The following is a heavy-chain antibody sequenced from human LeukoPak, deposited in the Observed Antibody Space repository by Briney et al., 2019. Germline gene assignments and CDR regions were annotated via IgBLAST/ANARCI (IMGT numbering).Heavy chain of an antibody. D-gene: IGHD6-19*01. CDR2: INPNSGGT. V-gene: IGHV1-2*02. CDR3: ARPMRQQWLASSFDY. Sequence: ASVKVSCKASGYTFTGYYMHWVRQAPGQGIEWMGWINPNSGGTNYAQKFQGRVTMTRDTSISTVYMELSRLRSDDTAVYYCARPMRQQWLASSFDYWGQGTLVTVSS. J-gene: IGHJ4*02. CDR1: GYTFTGYY.